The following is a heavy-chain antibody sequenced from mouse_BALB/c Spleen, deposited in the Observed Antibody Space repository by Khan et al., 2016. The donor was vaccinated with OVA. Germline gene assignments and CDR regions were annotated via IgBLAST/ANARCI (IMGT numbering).Heavy chain of an antibody. Sequence: EVQLQESGPGLVKPSQSLSLTCTVPGYSITSGYAWHWIRQFPGNKLEWMGYISYSGVTRYTPSPKSRTSITRDTSKNQFFLQLNSVATEDTASDYCARGNYYGYYFDYWGQGTTLTVSS. CDR2: ISYSGVT. J-gene: IGHJ2*01. CDR3: ARGNYYGYYFDY. CDR1: GYSITSGYA. D-gene: IGHD1-1*01. V-gene: IGHV3-2*02.